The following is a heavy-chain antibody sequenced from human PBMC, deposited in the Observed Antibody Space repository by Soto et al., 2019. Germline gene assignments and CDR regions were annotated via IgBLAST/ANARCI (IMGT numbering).Heavy chain of an antibody. CDR1: GYTFTGYG. J-gene: IGHJ3*02. D-gene: IGHD4-17*01. Sequence: ASVKVACNASGYTFTGYGISWVRQAPGQGLEWMGWISAYNGNTNDAQKLQGRVTMTTDTSTSTAYMELRSLRSDDTAVYYCARDPYGDYVGDDALDIWGQGTMVTVSS. V-gene: IGHV1-18*04. CDR2: ISAYNGNT. CDR3: ARDPYGDYVGDDALDI.